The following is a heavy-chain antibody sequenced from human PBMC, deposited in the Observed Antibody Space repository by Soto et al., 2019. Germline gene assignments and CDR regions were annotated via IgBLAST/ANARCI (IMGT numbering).Heavy chain of an antibody. J-gene: IGHJ5*02. V-gene: IGHV4-59*02. CDR1: GGSVSSYY. CDR2: VYYSGSA. CDR3: ARTNWNANWFDP. D-gene: IGHD1-20*01. Sequence: SETLSLTCTVSGGSVSSYYWNWIRQPPGKGLEWIGYVYYSGSATYNPSLKSRVTISVDTAKDQFSLKLRSVTAADTAVYYCARTNWNANWFDPPGQGTLDTVSS.